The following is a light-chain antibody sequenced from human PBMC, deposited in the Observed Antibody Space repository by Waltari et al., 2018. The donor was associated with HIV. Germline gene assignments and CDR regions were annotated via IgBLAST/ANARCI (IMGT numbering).Light chain of an antibody. V-gene: IGLV2-11*01. CDR3: CSYAGSYV. CDR2: DVS. J-gene: IGLJ1*01. CDR1: SSDVGGYNF. Sequence: QSALTPPRSVSGSPGQSVTIPCTGTSSDVGGYNFVSWYQQHPGKAPKLMIYDVSKRPSGVPDRFSGSKSGNTASLTISGLQAEDEADYYCCSYAGSYVFGTGTKVTVL.